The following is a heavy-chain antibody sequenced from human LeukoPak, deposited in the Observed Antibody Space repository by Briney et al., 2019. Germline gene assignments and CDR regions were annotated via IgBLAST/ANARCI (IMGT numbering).Heavy chain of an antibody. V-gene: IGHV4-61*01. CDR1: GGSVSSGSYY. J-gene: IGHJ4*02. Sequence: SETLSLTCTVSGGSVSSGSYYWSWIRQPPGKGLEWIGYIYYSGSTNYNPSLKSRVTISVDTSKNQFSLKLSSVTAADTAVYYCASSIAAAFDYWGQGTLVTVSS. D-gene: IGHD6-13*01. CDR3: ASSIAAAFDY. CDR2: IYYSGST.